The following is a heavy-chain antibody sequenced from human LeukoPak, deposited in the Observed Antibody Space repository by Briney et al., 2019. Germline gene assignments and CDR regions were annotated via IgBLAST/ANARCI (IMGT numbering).Heavy chain of an antibody. J-gene: IGHJ4*02. Sequence: SEILSLTCTVSGGSISSSNYYWAWIRQPPGQGLEWIGTIYYSGTPYYNPSLKSRVTISVDTSKNQFSLKLSSVTAADTAVYYCARTDYASNVGLFDYWGQGTLVTVSA. CDR2: IYYSGTP. CDR3: ARTDYASNVGLFDY. V-gene: IGHV4-39*01. D-gene: IGHD3-16*01. CDR1: GGSISSSNYY.